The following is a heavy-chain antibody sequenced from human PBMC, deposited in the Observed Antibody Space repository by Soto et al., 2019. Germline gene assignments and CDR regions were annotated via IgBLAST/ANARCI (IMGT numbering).Heavy chain of an antibody. V-gene: IGHV1-18*01. CDR3: ARGSVGPTADFDY. CDR2: ISTNNGSR. D-gene: IGHD1-26*01. Sequence: ASVKVSCKASGYAFTSYGFSWARQAPGQGLEWMGWISTNNGSRNYAQKLQGRVTMTRDTSTSTAYMELSRLKSDDTAVYYCARGSVGPTADFDYWGQGTLVTVSS. CDR1: GYAFTSYG. J-gene: IGHJ4*02.